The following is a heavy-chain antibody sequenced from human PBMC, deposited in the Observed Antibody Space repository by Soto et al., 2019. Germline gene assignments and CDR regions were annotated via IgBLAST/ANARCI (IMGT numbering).Heavy chain of an antibody. CDR2: ISSSSSYI. V-gene: IGHV3-21*01. CDR3: ARGGGGSYQYYNAMDV. J-gene: IGHJ6*02. D-gene: IGHD1-26*01. CDR1: GFTFSSYS. Sequence: GGSLRLSCAASGFTFSSYSMNWVRQAPGKGLEWVSSISSSSSYINYADSAKGRFTVSRDNAVNSLYLQMNSLRAEDTAVYYCARGGGGSYQYYNAMDVWGQGTTVTVSS.